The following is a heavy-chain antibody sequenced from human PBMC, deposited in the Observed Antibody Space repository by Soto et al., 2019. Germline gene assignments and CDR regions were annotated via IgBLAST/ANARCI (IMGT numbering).Heavy chain of an antibody. Sequence: GGSLRLSCAASGFTFSSYAMSWVRQAPGKGLEWVSAISGSGGSTYYADSVKGRFTISRDNSKNTLYLQMNSLRAEDTAVYYCATPGENSWYMGTYYFDYWGQGTLVTVSS. J-gene: IGHJ4*02. D-gene: IGHD6-13*01. V-gene: IGHV3-23*01. CDR3: ATPGENSWYMGTYYFDY. CDR2: ISGSGGST. CDR1: GFTFSSYA.